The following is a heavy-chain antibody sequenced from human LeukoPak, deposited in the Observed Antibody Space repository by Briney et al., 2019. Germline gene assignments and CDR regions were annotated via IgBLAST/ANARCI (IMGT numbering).Heavy chain of an antibody. CDR3: ARGGYDFWSGYFFSY. D-gene: IGHD3-3*01. CDR1: GGSISSGSYY. Sequence: PSETLSLTCTVSGGSISSGSYYWSWIRQPAGKGLEWVGHVYTSGSTNSNPSLKSRVTISVDTSKNQFSLKLSSVTAADTAVYYCARGGYDFWSGYFFSYWGQGTLVTVSS. V-gene: IGHV4-61*09. CDR2: VYTSGST. J-gene: IGHJ4*02.